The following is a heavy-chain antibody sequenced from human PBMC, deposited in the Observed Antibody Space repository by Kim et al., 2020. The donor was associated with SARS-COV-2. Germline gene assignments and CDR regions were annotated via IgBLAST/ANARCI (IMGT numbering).Heavy chain of an antibody. CDR3: ATSQGKDGGWFDP. CDR1: GYTFTGYY. CDR2: INPNSGGT. D-gene: IGHD3-10*01. V-gene: IGHV1-2*04. Sequence: ASVKVSCKASGYTFTGYYMHWVRQAPGQGLEWMGWINPNSGGTNYAQKFQGWVTMTRDTSISTAYMELSRLRSDDTAVYYCATSQGKDGGWFDPWGQGTLVTVSS. J-gene: IGHJ5*02.